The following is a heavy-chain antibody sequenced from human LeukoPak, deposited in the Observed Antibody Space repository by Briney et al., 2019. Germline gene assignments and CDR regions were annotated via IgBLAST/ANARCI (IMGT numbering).Heavy chain of an antibody. D-gene: IGHD2/OR15-2a*01. CDR1: GASVSNSH. V-gene: IGHV4-59*02. J-gene: IGHJ4*02. Sequence: SETLSLTCAVSGASVSNSHWNWIRQFPGKGREWIRCLSYTGKTDYNPSLSSRVTISLGTSNNQVSLKLKSVAAADTAVYYCSEGYFEPFAHWGPGTLVTVSS. CDR3: SEGYFEPFAH. CDR2: LSYTGKT.